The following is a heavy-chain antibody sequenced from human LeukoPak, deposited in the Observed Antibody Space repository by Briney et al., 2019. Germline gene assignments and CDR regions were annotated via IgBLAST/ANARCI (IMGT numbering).Heavy chain of an antibody. Sequence: ASVKVSCKASGYTFTGYYMHWVRQAPGQGLEWMGLINPNSGGTNYAQKFQGRVTMTRDTSISTAYMELSRLRSDDTAVYYCAGPGQWLVPDYYYGMDVWGQGTTVTVSS. CDR3: AGPGQWLVPDYYYGMDV. CDR1: GYTFTGYY. CDR2: INPNSGGT. D-gene: IGHD6-19*01. V-gene: IGHV1-2*02. J-gene: IGHJ6*02.